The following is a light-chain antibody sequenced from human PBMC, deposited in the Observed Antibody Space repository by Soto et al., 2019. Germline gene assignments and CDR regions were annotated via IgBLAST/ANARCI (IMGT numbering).Light chain of an antibody. CDR3: QQRGSWPAVT. Sequence: EIVLTQSPATLSLSPGERATLSCRASQDVGSFLAWYQQKPGQAPRLLINDASNSATGIPARFSGSGSGADFTLAIRSLEPEDFAVYYCQQRGSWPAVTFGGGTKVEIK. V-gene: IGKV3-11*01. CDR2: DAS. CDR1: QDVGSF. J-gene: IGKJ4*01.